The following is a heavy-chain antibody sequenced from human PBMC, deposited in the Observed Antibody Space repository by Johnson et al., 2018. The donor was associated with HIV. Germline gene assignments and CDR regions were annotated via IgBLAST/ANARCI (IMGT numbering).Heavy chain of an antibody. V-gene: IGHV3-73*01. J-gene: IGHJ3*02. CDR2: IRNKANSYAT. Sequence: VQLVESGGGLVQPGGSLKLSCAASGFTFSGSAMHWVRQASGKGLEWVGRIRNKANSYATAYVSSLQGRFTSSRYDSTHTAYLPMNSLTTDDTAVFYCTSTMEVVPTVRSYDAVDIWGQGTMVTVSS. CDR1: GFTFSGSA. D-gene: IGHD4-17*01. CDR3: TSTMEVVPTVRSYDAVDI.